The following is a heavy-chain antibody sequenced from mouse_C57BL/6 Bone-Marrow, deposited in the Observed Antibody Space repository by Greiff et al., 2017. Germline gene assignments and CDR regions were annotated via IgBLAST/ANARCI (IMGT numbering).Heavy chain of an antibody. CDR3: AKNLYGNYGAY. V-gene: IGHV2-4*01. CDR1: GFSLTSYG. D-gene: IGHD2-1*01. Sequence: VQLQQSGPGLVQPSQSLSITCTVSGFSLTSYGVHWVRQPPGKGLEWLGVIWSGGSTDYNAAFISRLSISKDNSKSQVFFKMNSLQADDTAIYYCAKNLYGNYGAYWGQGTLVTVSA. CDR2: IWSGGST. J-gene: IGHJ3*01.